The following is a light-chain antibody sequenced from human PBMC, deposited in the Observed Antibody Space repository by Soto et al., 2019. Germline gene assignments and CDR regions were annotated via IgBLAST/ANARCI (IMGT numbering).Light chain of an antibody. CDR1: QSVSSSY. CDR2: GAS. V-gene: IGKV3-20*01. J-gene: IGKJ3*01. CDR3: QHYGSSEFT. Sequence: EIVLPQSPGTLSLSPGERATLSCRASQSVSSSYLAWYQQKPGKAPRLLIYGASSRATGIPDRFSGSGSGTDFTLTISRLEPEYFAVYYCQHYGSSEFTFGPGTKVDIK.